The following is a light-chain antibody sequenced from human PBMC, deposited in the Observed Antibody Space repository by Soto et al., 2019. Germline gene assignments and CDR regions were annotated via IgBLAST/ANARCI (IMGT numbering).Light chain of an antibody. CDR2: VAS. CDR3: QKLYSYPYN. V-gene: IGKV1-9*01. J-gene: IGKJ2*01. Sequence: DIQLTQSPSFLSASVGDRVTITCRASQGISTYLAWYQQKSGKAPKLLIYVASTLQSGVPSRFSGSGSGTEFTVTISTLQPEDLAIYYCQKLYSYPYNFGQGTKLEI. CDR1: QGISTY.